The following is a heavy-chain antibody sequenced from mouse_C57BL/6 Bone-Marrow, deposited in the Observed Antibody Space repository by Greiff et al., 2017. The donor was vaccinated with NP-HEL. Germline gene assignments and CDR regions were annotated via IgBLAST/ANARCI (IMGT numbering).Heavy chain of an antibody. Sequence: EVKLQQSGPELVKPGASVKIPCKASGYTFTDSNMDWVKQSHGKSLEWIGDINPNNGGTIYNQKFKGKATLTVDKSSSTAYMELRSLTSEDTAVYYCARWMYDYDDMDYWGQGTSVTVSS. V-gene: IGHV1-18*01. CDR2: INPNNGGT. CDR3: ARWMYDYDDMDY. CDR1: GYTFTDSN. D-gene: IGHD2-10*02. J-gene: IGHJ4*01.